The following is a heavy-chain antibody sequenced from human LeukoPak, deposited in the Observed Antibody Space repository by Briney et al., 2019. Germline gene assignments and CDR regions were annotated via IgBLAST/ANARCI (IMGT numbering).Heavy chain of an antibody. D-gene: IGHD5-18*01. Sequence: ASVKVSCKASGYTFTSYGISWVRQAPGQGLEWMGWISAYNGNTNYAQKLQGRVTMTADTSTSTAYMELRSLRSEDTAVYYCATSPTPVDTAMEYWGQGTLVTVSS. CDR3: ATSPTPVDTAMEY. CDR2: ISAYNGNT. J-gene: IGHJ4*02. CDR1: GYTFTSYG. V-gene: IGHV1-18*01.